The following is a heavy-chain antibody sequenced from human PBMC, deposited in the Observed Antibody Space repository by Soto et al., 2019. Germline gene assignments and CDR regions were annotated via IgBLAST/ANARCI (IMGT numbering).Heavy chain of an antibody. J-gene: IGHJ3*02. Sequence: GGSLRLSCAASGFTFSSYAMSWVRQAPGKGLEWVSAISGSGGSTYYADSVKGRFTISRDNSKNTLFLQMNILRAEDTAVFYCSKDSRCGGDCPDAFDIWGQGTMVTVSS. CDR2: ISGSGGST. D-gene: IGHD2-21*02. V-gene: IGHV3-23*01. CDR3: SKDSRCGGDCPDAFDI. CDR1: GFTFSSYA.